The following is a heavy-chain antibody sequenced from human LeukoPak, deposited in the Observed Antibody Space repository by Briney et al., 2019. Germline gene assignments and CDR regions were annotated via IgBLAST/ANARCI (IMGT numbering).Heavy chain of an antibody. CDR2: ISGSGGST. V-gene: IGHV3-23*01. Sequence: GGSLRLSCAASGFTFSRYAMSWVRQAPGKGLEWVSAISGSGGSTYYADSVKGRLTISRDNSKNTLYLQMNRLRGEDTAVYYCAKDGGSSWYDGFLDYWGQGTLVTVSS. CDR3: AKDGGSSWYDGFLDY. CDR1: GFTFSRYA. J-gene: IGHJ4*02. D-gene: IGHD6-13*01.